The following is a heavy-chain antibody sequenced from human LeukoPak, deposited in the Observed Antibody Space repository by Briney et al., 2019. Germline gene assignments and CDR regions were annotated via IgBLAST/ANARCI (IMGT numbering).Heavy chain of an antibody. J-gene: IGHJ4*02. D-gene: IGHD4-23*01. CDR1: GFTFSSYS. CDR3: ARGRPHGNDY. Sequence: GGSLRLSCAASGFTFSSYSMNWVRQAPGKGLEWVSYISSSSSTIYYADSVKGRFTISRDNAKNSLYLQMNSLRAEDTAVYYCARGRPHGNDYWGQGTLVTVSS. CDR2: ISSSSSTI. V-gene: IGHV3-48*01.